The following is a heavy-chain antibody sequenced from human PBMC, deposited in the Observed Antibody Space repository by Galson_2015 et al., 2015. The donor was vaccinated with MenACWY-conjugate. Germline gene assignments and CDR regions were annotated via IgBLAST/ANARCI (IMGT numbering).Heavy chain of an antibody. CDR2: IYAGDSET. CDR3: ARIVGASHFFDY. CDR1: GYSFSNYW. D-gene: IGHD1-26*01. J-gene: IGHJ4*02. V-gene: IGHV5-51*03. Sequence: QSGAEVKKPGESLRISCKGSGYSFSNYWIAWVRQVPGKGLEWTGIIYAGDSETRYSPSFRGQVTISADKSISTAYLEWSSLKASDTAMYYCARIVGASHFFDYWGQGSLVAVSS.